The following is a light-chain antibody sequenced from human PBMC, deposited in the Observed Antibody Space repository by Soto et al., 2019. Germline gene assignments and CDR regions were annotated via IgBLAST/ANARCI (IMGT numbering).Light chain of an antibody. CDR3: AAWDDSLNGLV. V-gene: IGLV1-44*01. J-gene: IGLJ1*01. CDR1: SSNIGINA. CDR2: DNN. Sequence: QPVLTQPPSASGTPGQRVTISCSGSSSNIGINAVNWYQQLPGTAPKLVIYDNNQRPSGVPDRFSGSKSGISASLAISGLQSEDEADYYCAAWDDSLNGLVFGTGTKLTVL.